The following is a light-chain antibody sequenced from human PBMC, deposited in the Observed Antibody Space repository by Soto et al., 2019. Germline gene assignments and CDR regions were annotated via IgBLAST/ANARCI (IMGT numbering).Light chain of an antibody. J-gene: IGKJ1*01. Sequence: DIQMTQSPSTLSASVGDRVTITCRASQTISNYLTWYQQRPGKAPKLLIYRSAILQNGVPSRFSGSGSGTECNLTISSRQADDFETYYCQQYYIYAMFGQGTREEI. CDR3: QQYYIYAM. CDR1: QTISNY. V-gene: IGKV1-5*03. CDR2: RSA.